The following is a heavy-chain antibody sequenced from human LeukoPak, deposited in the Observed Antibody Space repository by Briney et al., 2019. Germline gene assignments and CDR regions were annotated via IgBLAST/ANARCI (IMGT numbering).Heavy chain of an antibody. Sequence: GGSLRLSCAASGFSFNTYAMSWVRQAPGKGLEWVSSISASGGSTYYADSVKGRFTISRDNSKNTLFLQMNSLRAEDTAVYDCAKDYYYDSSGYYAYTYYFDYWGQGTLVTVSS. CDR2: ISASGGST. CDR1: GFSFNTYA. V-gene: IGHV3-23*01. D-gene: IGHD3-22*01. CDR3: AKDYYYDSSGYYAYTYYFDY. J-gene: IGHJ4*02.